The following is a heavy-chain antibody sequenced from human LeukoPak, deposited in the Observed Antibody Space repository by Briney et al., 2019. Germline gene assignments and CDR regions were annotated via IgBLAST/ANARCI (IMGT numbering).Heavy chain of an antibody. D-gene: IGHD2-21*01. CDR1: GFTFSSYA. V-gene: IGHV3-23*01. J-gene: IGHJ4*02. Sequence: PGGSLRLSCAASGFTFSSYAMSWVRQAPGKGLEWVSATSSSDAGTYHADSVRGRFTISRDNSKNTLYLQMNSLRVEDAAVYYCARAPVTSCRGAYCYPFDYWSQGTLVTVSS. CDR3: ARAPVTSCRGAYCYPFDY. CDR2: TSSSDAGT.